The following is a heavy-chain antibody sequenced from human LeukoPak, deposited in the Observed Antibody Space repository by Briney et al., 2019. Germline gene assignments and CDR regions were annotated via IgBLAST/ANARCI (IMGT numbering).Heavy chain of an antibody. D-gene: IGHD3-16*02. J-gene: IGHJ5*02. Sequence: GGSLRLSCAASGFTFSSYGMHWVRQAPGKGLEWVAVIWYDGSNKYYADSVKGRFTISRDNSKNTLYLQMNSLRAEDTAVYYCARGIMITFGGVIAEGWFDPWGQGTLVTVSS. CDR1: GFTFSSYG. CDR2: IWYDGSNK. V-gene: IGHV3-33*01. CDR3: ARGIMITFGGVIAEGWFDP.